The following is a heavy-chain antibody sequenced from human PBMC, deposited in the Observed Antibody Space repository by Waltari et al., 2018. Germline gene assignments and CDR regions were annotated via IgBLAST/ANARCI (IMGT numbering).Heavy chain of an antibody. Sequence: EVQLVESGGGLVQPGGSLRLSCAASGFTFSSYWMSWVRQAPGKGLEWVANIKQDGSEKYYVDSVKGRFTISRDNAKNSLYLQMNSLRAEDTAMYYCAKDGPIAAAGPYWYFDLWGRGTLVTVSS. J-gene: IGHJ2*01. CDR1: GFTFSSYW. V-gene: IGHV3-7*01. CDR2: IKQDGSEK. CDR3: AKDGPIAAAGPYWYFDL. D-gene: IGHD6-13*01.